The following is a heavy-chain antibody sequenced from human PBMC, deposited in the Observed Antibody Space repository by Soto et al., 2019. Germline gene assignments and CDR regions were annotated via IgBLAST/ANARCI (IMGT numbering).Heavy chain of an antibody. Sequence: EVQLLESGGGLVQPGGSLRLSCAASGFTFSSNATSWVRQAPGKGLEWVSAISGSGGSTFYADSVKGRFTISRDNSKNMLFLQMNSLRAEDKAVYYCAKRETEPIGAAGTSIDYWGQGTLVTVSS. D-gene: IGHD6-13*01. J-gene: IGHJ4*02. V-gene: IGHV3-23*01. CDR1: GFTFSSNA. CDR2: ISGSGGST. CDR3: AKRETEPIGAAGTSIDY.